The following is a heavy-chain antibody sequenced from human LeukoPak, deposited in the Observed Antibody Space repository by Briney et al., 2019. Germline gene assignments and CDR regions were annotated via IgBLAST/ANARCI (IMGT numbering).Heavy chain of an antibody. CDR2: MYYSGST. CDR3: ARTYYDFWSGHPTPYYFDY. J-gene: IGHJ4*02. D-gene: IGHD3-3*01. CDR1: GGSISSYH. Sequence: SETLSLTCTVSGGSISSYHWSWIRQSPGKGLEWIGYMYYSGSTNYNPSLKSRVTISVDTSKNQFSLKLSSVTAADTAVYYCARTYYDFWSGHPTPYYFDYWGQGTLVTVSS. V-gene: IGHV4-59*08.